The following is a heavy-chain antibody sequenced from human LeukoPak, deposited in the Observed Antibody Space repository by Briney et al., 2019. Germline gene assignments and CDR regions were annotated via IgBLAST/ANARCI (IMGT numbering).Heavy chain of an antibody. Sequence: SETLSLTCTVSGDSISSGIHYWNWIRQPAGKGLEWIGRIYTSGSTNYNPSLKSRVTISVDTSKNQFSLKLSSVTAADTAVYYCARGLGSGWFQTDNWFDPWGQGTLVTVSS. D-gene: IGHD6-19*01. CDR3: ARGLGSGWFQTDNWFDP. CDR2: IYTSGST. J-gene: IGHJ5*02. CDR1: GDSISSGIHY. V-gene: IGHV4-61*02.